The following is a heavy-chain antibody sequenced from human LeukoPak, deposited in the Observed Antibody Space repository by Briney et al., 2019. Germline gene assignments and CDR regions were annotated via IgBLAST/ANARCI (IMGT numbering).Heavy chain of an antibody. CDR3: ARLHRGYDAFDI. D-gene: IGHD2-15*01. J-gene: IGHJ3*02. CDR1: GGSISSYY. Sequence: PSETLSLTCTVSGGSISSYYWSWIRQPPGKGLEWIGYIYNSGSTNYNPSLKSRVTISVDTSKNHLSLKLSSVTAADTAVYYCARLHRGYDAFDIWGQGTMVTVSS. V-gene: IGHV4-59*08. CDR2: IYNSGST.